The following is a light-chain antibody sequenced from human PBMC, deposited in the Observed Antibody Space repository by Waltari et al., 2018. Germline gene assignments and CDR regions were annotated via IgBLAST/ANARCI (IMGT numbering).Light chain of an antibody. CDR3: QQGNSYPLT. CDR1: QGISSY. CDR2: YAN. Sequence: DLQMSQSPSSLSASVGDRVTITCRASQGISSYLNWYQQKPGKAPNLLIYYANSLASGVPSRFSGSGSGTEFTLTISSLQPEDFATYYCQQGNSYPLTFGGGTKVEIK. V-gene: IGKV1-17*01. J-gene: IGKJ4*01.